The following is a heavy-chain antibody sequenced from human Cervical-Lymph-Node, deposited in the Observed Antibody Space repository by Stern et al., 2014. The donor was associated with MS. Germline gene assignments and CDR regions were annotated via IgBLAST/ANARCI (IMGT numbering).Heavy chain of an antibody. CDR2: IIPNVGTT. Sequence: VQLVESGGEVKKPGSSVKVSCKASGGTFSRYAINWVRQAPGKGLAWMGGIIPNVGTTNYAQDFQGRVTITADESTSTAYMELSSLRSEDTAVYYCARDYGGNSEGLFDPWGQGTLVTVSS. CDR1: GGTFSRYA. D-gene: IGHD4-23*01. CDR3: ARDYGGNSEGLFDP. J-gene: IGHJ5*02. V-gene: IGHV1-69*01.